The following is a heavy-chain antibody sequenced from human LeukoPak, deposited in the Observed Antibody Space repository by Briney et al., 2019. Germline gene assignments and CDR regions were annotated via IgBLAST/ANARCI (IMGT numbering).Heavy chain of an antibody. CDR2: IQSDGNNK. D-gene: IGHD3-10*02. CDR3: AKNVSRVY. Sequence: GGSLRLSCAASGFIFSSYDIHWVRQAPGKGLEWVAFIQSDGNNKYYADSVKGRFTISRDNSKNTLYLQMNSLRAEDKAVYYCAKNVSRVYWGQGTLVTVSS. CDR1: GFIFSSYD. V-gene: IGHV3-30*02. J-gene: IGHJ4*02.